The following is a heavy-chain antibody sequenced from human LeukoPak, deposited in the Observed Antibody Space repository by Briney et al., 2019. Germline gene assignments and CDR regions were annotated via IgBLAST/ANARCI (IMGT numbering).Heavy chain of an antibody. D-gene: IGHD3-9*01. CDR2: IYYSGST. V-gene: IGHV4-59*01. J-gene: IGHJ6*02. CDR1: GGSISSYY. Sequence: SETLSLTCTVSGGSISSYYWSWIRQPPGKGLEWIGYIYYSGSTNYNPSLKSRVTISVDTSKNQFSLELSSVTAADTAVYYCARDGTYYDILTGYYYGMDVWGQGTTVTVSS. CDR3: ARDGTYYDILTGYYYGMDV.